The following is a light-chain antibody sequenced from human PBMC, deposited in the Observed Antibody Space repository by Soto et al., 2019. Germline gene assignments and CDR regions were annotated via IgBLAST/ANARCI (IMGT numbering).Light chain of an antibody. CDR1: SSNIGAGYD. J-gene: IGLJ3*02. Sequence: QPVLTQPPSVSGPPGQRVTISCTGSSSNIGAGYDVHWYQQLPGTAPKLLIYGNSNRPSGVPDRFSGSKSGTSASLAITGLQAEDEADYYCQSYDSSLSGCVFGGGTKLTVL. CDR3: QSYDSSLSGCV. V-gene: IGLV1-40*01. CDR2: GNS.